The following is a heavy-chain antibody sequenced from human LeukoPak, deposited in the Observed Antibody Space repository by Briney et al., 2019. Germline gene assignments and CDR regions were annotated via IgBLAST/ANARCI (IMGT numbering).Heavy chain of an antibody. Sequence: PSETLSLTCSVSGYSISSDYFWGWIRQPPGKGLEWIGYIYHSGSTYYNPSLKSRVTILVDTSKNQFSLKLSSVTAADTAVYYCAREYCSSTSCFRTHFDYWGQGTLVTVSS. CDR2: IYHSGST. CDR1: GYSISSDYF. CDR3: AREYCSSTSCFRTHFDY. J-gene: IGHJ4*02. D-gene: IGHD2-2*01. V-gene: IGHV4-38-2*02.